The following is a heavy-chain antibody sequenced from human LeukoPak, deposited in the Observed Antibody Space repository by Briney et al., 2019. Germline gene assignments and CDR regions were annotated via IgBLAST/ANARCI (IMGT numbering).Heavy chain of an antibody. D-gene: IGHD2-21*01. J-gene: IGHJ3*02. Sequence: SETLSLTCTVSGVSISSSSYYWSWIRQPPGKGLECIGTLYYYNGNVDYNPSLKSRVTISGDTSKNQFSLKLSSVTAADAAIYYCASEVMAYGFDIWGQGTMVTVSS. V-gene: IGHV4-39*01. CDR3: ASEVMAYGFDI. CDR2: LYYYNGNV. CDR1: GVSISSSSYY.